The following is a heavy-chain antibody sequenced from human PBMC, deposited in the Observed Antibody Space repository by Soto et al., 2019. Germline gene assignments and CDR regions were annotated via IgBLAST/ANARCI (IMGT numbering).Heavy chain of an antibody. J-gene: IGHJ6*02. D-gene: IGHD5-12*01. CDR1: GYSFTSYW. CDR3: ASSPFVRLRLGLTLVNYCIDV. V-gene: IGHV5-51*01. Sequence: GESLKISCKGSGYSFTSYWIGWVRQMPGKGLEWMGIIYPGDSDTRYSPSFQGKVTISADKSISTAYLQWSSLKASDTAMYYCASSPFVRLRLGLTLVNYCIDVWCQGTTVIFSS. CDR2: IYPGDSDT.